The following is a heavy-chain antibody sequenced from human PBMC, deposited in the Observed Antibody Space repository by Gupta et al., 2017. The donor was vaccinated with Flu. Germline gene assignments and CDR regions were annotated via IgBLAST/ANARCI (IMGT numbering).Heavy chain of an antibody. D-gene: IGHD3-9*01. CDR3: ARYGVLRYLDWLLYYYGMDV. CDR2: INHSGST. CDR1: GGSFSGYY. Sequence: QVQLQQWGAGLLKPSETLSLTCAVYGGSFSGYYWRWIRPHTGKGLEWIGEINHSGSTNYNPSLKSRVTIAVDRSKNQFSLKRSSVTAADTAVYYCARYGVLRYLDWLLYYYGMDVWGQGTTVTVSS. J-gene: IGHJ6*02. V-gene: IGHV4-34*01.